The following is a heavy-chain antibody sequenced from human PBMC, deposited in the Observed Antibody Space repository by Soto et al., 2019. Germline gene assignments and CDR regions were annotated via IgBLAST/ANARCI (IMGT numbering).Heavy chain of an antibody. D-gene: IGHD4-4*01. J-gene: IGHJ4*02. CDR3: AGGGTVTPLIFDY. CDR1: GGSISSSSYY. Sequence: QLQLQESGPGLVKPLETLSLTCTVSGGSISSSSYYWGWIRQPPGKGLEWIGSIYYSGSTYYNPSLKSRVTISVDTSKNQFSLKLSSVTAADTAVYYCAGGGTVTPLIFDYWGQGTLVTVSS. CDR2: IYYSGST. V-gene: IGHV4-39*01.